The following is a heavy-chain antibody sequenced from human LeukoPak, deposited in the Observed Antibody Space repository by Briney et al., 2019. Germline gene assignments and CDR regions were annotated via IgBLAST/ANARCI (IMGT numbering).Heavy chain of an antibody. CDR2: ISYDGSNK. D-gene: IGHD5-18*01. V-gene: IGHV3-30*18. Sequence: GRSLRLSCAASGFTFSSYGMHWVRQAPGKGLEWVAVISYDGSNKYYADSVKGRFTISRDNSKNTLYLQMDSLRAEDTAVYYCAKQTQRGYSYGYDYWGQGTLVTVSS. J-gene: IGHJ4*02. CDR1: GFTFSSYG. CDR3: AKQTQRGYSYGYDY.